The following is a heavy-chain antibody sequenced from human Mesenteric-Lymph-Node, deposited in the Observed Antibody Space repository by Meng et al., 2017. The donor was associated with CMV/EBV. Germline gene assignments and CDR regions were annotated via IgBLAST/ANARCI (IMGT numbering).Heavy chain of an antibody. Sequence: LQPQESGSGLVKPSETLSLTCTVSGGSISSSSYYWGWIRQPPGKGLEWIGSIYYSGSTYYNPSLKSRVTISVDTSKNQFSLKLSSVTAADTAVYYCARPHYYGSGSSPWFDPWGQGTLVTVSS. CDR2: IYYSGST. D-gene: IGHD3-10*01. J-gene: IGHJ5*02. V-gene: IGHV4-39*01. CDR3: ARPHYYGSGSSPWFDP. CDR1: GGSISSSSYY.